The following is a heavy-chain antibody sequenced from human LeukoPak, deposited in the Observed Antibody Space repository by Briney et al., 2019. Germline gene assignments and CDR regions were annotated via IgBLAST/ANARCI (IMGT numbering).Heavy chain of an antibody. D-gene: IGHD6-19*01. Sequence: GSLLLSCAASGLTFSSYAMSWVRQAPGKGLEWVSSVNGSGYSAYYADSVKGRFTISRDNSKDTLFLQMSTLRVEDTAVYYCAKVVSYSSGWFFHHWGQGTLVTVSS. CDR1: GLTFSSYA. V-gene: IGHV3-23*01. CDR3: AKVVSYSSGWFFHH. CDR2: VNGSGYSA. J-gene: IGHJ1*01.